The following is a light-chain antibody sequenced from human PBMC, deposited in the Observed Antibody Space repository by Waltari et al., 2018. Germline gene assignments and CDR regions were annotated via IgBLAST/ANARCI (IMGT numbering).Light chain of an antibody. V-gene: IGLV2-14*03. J-gene: IGLJ2*01. CDR3: SSFTSRTTVI. CDR1: SSHVGGYNY. CDR2: DVT. Sequence: QSALTQPASVSGSPGQSITIPCTGTSSHVGGYNYVSWYQHHPGKPPKLMIYDVTNRPSGVSNRFSGSKSDNTASLTISGLQAEDEADYYCSSFTSRTTVIFGGGTKLTVL.